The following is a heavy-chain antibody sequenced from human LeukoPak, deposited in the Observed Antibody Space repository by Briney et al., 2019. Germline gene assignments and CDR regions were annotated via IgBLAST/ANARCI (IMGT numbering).Heavy chain of an antibody. D-gene: IGHD6-19*01. CDR2: ISSSSSYI. CDR3: ASSGWSAPTFDY. J-gene: IGHJ4*02. CDR1: GFTFSSYS. Sequence: GGSLRLSCAASGFTFSSYSMNWVRQAPGKGLEWVSSISSSSSYIYYADSVKGRFTISRDNAKNSLYLQMNSLRAEGTAVYYCASSGWSAPTFDYWGQGTLVTVSS. V-gene: IGHV3-21*01.